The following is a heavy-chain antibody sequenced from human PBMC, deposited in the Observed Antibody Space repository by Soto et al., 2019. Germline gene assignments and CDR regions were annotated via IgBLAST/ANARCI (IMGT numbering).Heavy chain of an antibody. V-gene: IGHV1-8*01. D-gene: IGHD4-17*01. CDR2: MNPNSGNT. J-gene: IGHJ6*02. CDR1: GYTFTSYD. CDR3: ARWGNYGDYGYYYYYGMDV. Sequence: GASVKVSCKASGYTFTSYDINWVRQATGQGRERMGWMNPNSGNTGYAQKFQGRVTMTRNTSISTAYMELSSLRSEDTAVYYCARWGNYGDYGYYYYYGMDVWGQGTTVTVSS.